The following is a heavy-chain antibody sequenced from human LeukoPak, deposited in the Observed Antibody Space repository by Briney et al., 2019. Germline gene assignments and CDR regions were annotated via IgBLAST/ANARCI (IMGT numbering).Heavy chain of an antibody. J-gene: IGHJ3*02. Sequence: ASVKVSCKASGYTFTNYYIHWVRQAPGQGLEWMGLINPGGDNTNYAQNFQGRVTMTRDTSASTVYMELSSLRSEATAIYYCARIRDGYNDAYEIWGQGAVVTVAS. CDR2: INPGGDNT. CDR1: GYTFTNYY. CDR3: ARIRDGYNDAYEI. D-gene: IGHD5-24*01. V-gene: IGHV1-46*01.